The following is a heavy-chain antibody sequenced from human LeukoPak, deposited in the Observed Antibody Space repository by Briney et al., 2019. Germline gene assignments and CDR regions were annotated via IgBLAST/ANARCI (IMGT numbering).Heavy chain of an antibody. CDR2: IYPGDSDT. J-gene: IGHJ6*02. CDR1: GYSFTSYW. Sequence: GESLKISCKGSGYSFTSYWIGWVRQMPGKGLEWMGIIYPGDSDTRYSPSFQGQVTISADKSISTAYLQWSSLKASDTAMYYCARSYCSSTSYSCYYYYSMDVWGQGTTVTVSS. CDR3: ARSYCSSTSYSCYYYYSMDV. V-gene: IGHV5-51*01. D-gene: IGHD2-2*01.